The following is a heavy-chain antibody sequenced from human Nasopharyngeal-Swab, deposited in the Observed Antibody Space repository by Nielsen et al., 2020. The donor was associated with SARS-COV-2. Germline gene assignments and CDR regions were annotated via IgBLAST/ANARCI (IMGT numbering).Heavy chain of an antibody. CDR1: GGSISSSGYY. CDR2: INHSGST. Sequence: SETLSLTCTVSGGSISSSGYYWSWIRQPPGKGLEWIGEINHSGSTNYNPSLKSRVTISVDTSKNQFSLKLSSVTAADTAVYYCARRGWFGEFVFDYWGQGTLVTVSS. V-gene: IGHV4-39*07. CDR3: ARRGWFGEFVFDY. D-gene: IGHD3-10*01. J-gene: IGHJ4*02.